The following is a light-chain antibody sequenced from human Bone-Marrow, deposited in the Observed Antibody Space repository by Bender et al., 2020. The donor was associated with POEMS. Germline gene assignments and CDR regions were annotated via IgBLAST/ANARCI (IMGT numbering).Light chain of an antibody. CDR3: QSYNSSNWV. V-gene: IGLV6-57*03. Sequence: NFMLTQPHSVSGSPGKTVTLSCTRSSGSIASSYVQWYQQRPGSAPTTVISDDNQRPSGVPGRFSGSIDTSSNSASLTISGMKTDDEAGYYCQSYNSSNWVFGGGTKLTVL. J-gene: IGLJ3*02. CDR1: SGSIASSY. CDR2: DDN.